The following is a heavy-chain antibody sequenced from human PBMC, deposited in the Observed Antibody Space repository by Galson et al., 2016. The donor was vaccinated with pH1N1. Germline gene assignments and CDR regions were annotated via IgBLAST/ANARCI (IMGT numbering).Heavy chain of an antibody. D-gene: IGHD4-17*01. CDR1: GFSLSTSGVG. J-gene: IGHJ4*02. CDR2: IYWDDDK. CDR3: ARNGYGDYVGYFDY. Sequence: PALVKPTQTLTLTCTFSGFSLSTSGVGVGWIRQPPGKALEWLALIYWDDDKRYSPSLMSRLTITKDTSNNQVVLTNTNMDPVDTATYYCARNGYGDYVGYFDYWGQGTLVTVSS. V-gene: IGHV2-5*02.